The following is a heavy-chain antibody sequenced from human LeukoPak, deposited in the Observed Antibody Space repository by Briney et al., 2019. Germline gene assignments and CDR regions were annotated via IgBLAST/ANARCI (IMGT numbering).Heavy chain of an antibody. Sequence: ASVKVSCKASGGTFSSYAIIWVRQAPGQGLEWMGGIIPIFGTANYAQKFQGRVTITADESTSTAYMELSSLRSEDTAVYYCARVLLSGWFTNYYYYYGMDVWGQGTTVTVSS. CDR2: IIPIFGTA. V-gene: IGHV1-69*13. D-gene: IGHD6-19*01. CDR1: GGTFSSYA. J-gene: IGHJ6*02. CDR3: ARVLLSGWFTNYYYYYGMDV.